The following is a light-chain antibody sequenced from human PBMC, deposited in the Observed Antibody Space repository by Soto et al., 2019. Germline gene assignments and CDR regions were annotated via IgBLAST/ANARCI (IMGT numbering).Light chain of an antibody. V-gene: IGLV3-1*01. CDR1: KLADEY. Sequence: SYELTQPPSVSVSPGQTARITCTGYKLADEYIYWYQQLPGQSPVLVIYQDAKRPSGVPERFSGSNSGNTATLTISGTQALDEADYFCQAWDGSSYVFGTGTKLTVL. CDR3: QAWDGSSYV. J-gene: IGLJ1*01. CDR2: QDA.